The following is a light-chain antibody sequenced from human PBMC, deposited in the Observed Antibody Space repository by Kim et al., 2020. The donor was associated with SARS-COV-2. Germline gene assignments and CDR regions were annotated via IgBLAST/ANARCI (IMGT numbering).Light chain of an antibody. CDR3: FSYTNTDTGV. CDR1: SSYVGGYDY. Sequence: QSALTQPASVSGSPGQSITISCTGTSSYVGGYDYVSWYQQHPDKAPKLMIYAVSKRPSGVSDRFSGSKSGNTASLTISGLQAEDEADYYCFSYTNTDTGVFGGGTQLTVL. J-gene: IGLJ3*02. CDR2: AVS. V-gene: IGLV2-14*03.